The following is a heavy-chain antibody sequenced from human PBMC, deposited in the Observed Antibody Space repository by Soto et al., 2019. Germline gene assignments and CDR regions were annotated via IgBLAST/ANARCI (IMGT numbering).Heavy chain of an antibody. CDR3: TRHRIEVVWRGFDY. CDR1: ADSNSFRDSY. CDR2: SSYNGGT. V-gene: IGHV4-39*01. J-gene: IGHJ4*02. D-gene: IGHD1-1*01. Sequence: PSETLSLTCTVSADSNSFRDSYWGWIRQPPGEGLQWIGSSSYNGGTFYNPSLKGRVDISIDASRRQSSLQLTAVTAADSAIYYCTRHRIEVVWRGFDYWRQGRPVTVSS.